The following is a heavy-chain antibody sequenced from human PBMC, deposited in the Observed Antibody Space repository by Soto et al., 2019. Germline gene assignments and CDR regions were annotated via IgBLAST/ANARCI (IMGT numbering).Heavy chain of an antibody. CDR2: IYYSGST. CDR3: ASTYYDFWSGYRHFDY. CDR1: GGSISSSSYY. Sequence: SETLSLTCTVSGGSISSSSYYWGWIRQPPGKGLEWIGSIYYSGSTYYNPSLKSRVTISVDTSKNQFSLKLSSVTAADTAVYYCASTYYDFWSGYRHFDYWGQGTLVTVSS. J-gene: IGHJ4*02. D-gene: IGHD3-3*01. V-gene: IGHV4-39*01.